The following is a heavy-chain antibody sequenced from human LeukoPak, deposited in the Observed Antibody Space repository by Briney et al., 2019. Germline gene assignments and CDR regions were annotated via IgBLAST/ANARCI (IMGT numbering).Heavy chain of an antibody. CDR2: ISTDGSST. CDR3: AGVWGPSSAWPWAFEY. D-gene: IGHD6-13*01. V-gene: IGHV3-74*01. Sequence: GGSLRLSCAASGFTFSSYWMHWVRQGPGKGLVWVSRISTDGSSTDYADSVKGRFTISRENAKNTLYLQMSGLRPEDTALYYCAGVWGPSSAWPWAFEYWGQGTLVTVSS. J-gene: IGHJ4*02. CDR1: GFTFSSYW.